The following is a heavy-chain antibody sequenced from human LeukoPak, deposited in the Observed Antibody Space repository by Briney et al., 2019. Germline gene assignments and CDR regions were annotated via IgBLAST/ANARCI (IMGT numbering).Heavy chain of an antibody. CDR3: ARAWGITMIVVVNNWFDP. J-gene: IGHJ5*02. Sequence: SETLSLTCAVYGGSFSGYYWSWIRQPPGKGLEWIGEINHGGSTNYNPPLKSRVTISVDTSKNQLSLKLSSVTAADTAVYYCARAWGITMIVVVNNWFDPWGQGTLVTVSS. V-gene: IGHV4-34*01. CDR2: INHGGST. CDR1: GGSFSGYY. D-gene: IGHD3-22*01.